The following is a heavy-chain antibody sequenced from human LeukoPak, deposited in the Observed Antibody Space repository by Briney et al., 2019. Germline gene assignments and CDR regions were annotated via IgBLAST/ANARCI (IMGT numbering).Heavy chain of an antibody. CDR3: AKQNSYSSSWSHDGAFDI. V-gene: IGHV3-23*01. J-gene: IGHJ3*02. CDR1: GFTFSSYA. D-gene: IGHD6-13*01. Sequence: GGSLRLSCAASGFTFSSYAMSWVRQAPGKELEWVSAISGSGGSTYYADSVKGRFTISRDNSKNTLYLQMSSLRAEDTAVYYCAKQNSYSSSWSHDGAFDIWGQGTMVTVSS. CDR2: ISGSGGST.